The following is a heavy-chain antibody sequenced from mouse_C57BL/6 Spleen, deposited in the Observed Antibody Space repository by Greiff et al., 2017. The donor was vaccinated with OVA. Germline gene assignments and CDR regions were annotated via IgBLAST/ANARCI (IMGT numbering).Heavy chain of an antibody. CDR2: IYPGDGDT. V-gene: IGHV1-80*01. CDR1: GYAFSSYW. D-gene: IGHD2-2*01. CDR3: AREGYDDWYFDV. J-gene: IGHJ1*03. Sequence: QVQLKQSGAELVKPGASVKISCKASGYAFSSYWMNWVKQRPGKGLEWIGQIYPGDGDTNYNGKFKGKATLTADKSSSTAYMQLSSLTSEDSAVYFCAREGYDDWYFDVWGTGTTVTVSS.